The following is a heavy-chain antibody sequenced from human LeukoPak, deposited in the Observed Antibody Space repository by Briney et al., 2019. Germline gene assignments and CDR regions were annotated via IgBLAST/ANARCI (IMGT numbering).Heavy chain of an antibody. Sequence: PGGSLRLSCAASGFTFDDYAMHSVRQARGKGLEWVSGISWNSGSIGYADSVKGRFTISRDNAKNSLYLQMNSLRAEDTALYYCAKGSSGWTSDAFDIWGQGTMVTVSS. J-gene: IGHJ3*02. CDR1: GFTFDDYA. CDR3: AKGSSGWTSDAFDI. V-gene: IGHV3-9*01. D-gene: IGHD6-19*01. CDR2: ISWNSGSI.